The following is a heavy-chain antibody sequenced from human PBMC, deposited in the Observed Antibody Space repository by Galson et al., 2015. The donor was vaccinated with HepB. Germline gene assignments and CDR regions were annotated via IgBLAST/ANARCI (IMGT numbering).Heavy chain of an antibody. Sequence: SLRLSCAASGFTFSSYSVNWVRQAPGKGLEWVSYISSSSSSIYYADSVKGRFTISRDNAKNSLYLQMNSLRAEDTAVYYCARDLSTLRGRGFDYWGQGTLVTVSS. CDR3: ARDLSTLRGRGFDY. V-gene: IGHV3-48*04. CDR1: GFTFSSYS. J-gene: IGHJ4*02. D-gene: IGHD3-10*01. CDR2: ISSSSSSI.